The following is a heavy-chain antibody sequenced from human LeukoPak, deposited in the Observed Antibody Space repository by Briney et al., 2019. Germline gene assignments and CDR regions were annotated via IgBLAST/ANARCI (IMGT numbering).Heavy chain of an antibody. CDR1: GYSISSGYY. CDR2: IYHSGST. J-gene: IGHJ4*02. V-gene: IGHV4-38-2*02. Sequence: PSETLSLTCTVSGYSISSGYYWGWIRQPPGKGLEWIGSIYHSGSTYYNPSLKSRVTISVDTSKNQFSLKLSSVTAADTAVYYCARLGGSSSFDYWGQGTLVTVSS. D-gene: IGHD6-6*01. CDR3: ARLGGSSSFDY.